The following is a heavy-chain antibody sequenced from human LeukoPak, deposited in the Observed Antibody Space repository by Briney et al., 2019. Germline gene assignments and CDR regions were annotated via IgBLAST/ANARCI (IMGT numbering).Heavy chain of an antibody. CDR3: VREVPML. V-gene: IGHV3-53*01. D-gene: IGHD3-10*02. Sequence: GGSLRLSCTASGFTVSNYFVSWVRQAPGKGLEWVSVIFSGGTTFHADSVKGRFTVFRDVSKNTVYLQMNNLRVDDTATYYCVREVPMLWGQGALVTVTS. CDR1: GFTVSNYF. J-gene: IGHJ4*02. CDR2: IFSGGTT.